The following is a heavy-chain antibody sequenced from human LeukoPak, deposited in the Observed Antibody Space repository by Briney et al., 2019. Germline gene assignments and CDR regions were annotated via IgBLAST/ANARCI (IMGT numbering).Heavy chain of an antibody. D-gene: IGHD2-21*02. J-gene: IGHJ4*02. Sequence: GGSLRLSCAASGFTFSNYAMSWVRQAPGKGLEWVSAISGSGDNTYYADSVKGRFTISRDNSKNTLYVQMKSLRAEDTAVYYCAKDFVVVPGNVNYFDYWGQGTLVTVSS. CDR2: ISGSGDNT. CDR1: GFTFSNYA. CDR3: AKDFVVVPGNVNYFDY. V-gene: IGHV3-23*01.